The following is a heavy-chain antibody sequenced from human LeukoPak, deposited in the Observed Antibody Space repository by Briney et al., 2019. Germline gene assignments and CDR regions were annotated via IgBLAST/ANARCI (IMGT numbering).Heavy chain of an antibody. J-gene: IGHJ5*02. CDR1: GGSISSGDYY. CDR3: ARVGSILGYCSSTSCYVNWFDH. V-gene: IGHV4-30-4*01. Sequence: LSLPCTVSGGSISSGDYYWRWIRPPPGKGLEWIGYIYYSGSTYYNPSLKSRVTISVDTSKNQFSLKLSSVTAADTAVYYCARVGSILGYCSSTSCYVNWFDHWGQGTLVTVSS. CDR2: IYYSGST. D-gene: IGHD2-2*01.